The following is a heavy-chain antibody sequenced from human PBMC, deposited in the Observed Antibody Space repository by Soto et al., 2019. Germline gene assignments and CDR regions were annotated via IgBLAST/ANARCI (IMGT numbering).Heavy chain of an antibody. Sequence: PGGSLRLSCAASGFTVSSNYMSWVRQAPGKGLEWVSVIYSGGSTYYADSVKGRFTISRDNSKNTLYLQMNSLRAEDTAVYYCASVVPAAILGTDVWGQGTTVTVSS. CDR2: IYSGGST. CDR3: ASVVPAAILGTDV. CDR1: GFTVSSNY. J-gene: IGHJ6*02. D-gene: IGHD2-2*01. V-gene: IGHV3-53*01.